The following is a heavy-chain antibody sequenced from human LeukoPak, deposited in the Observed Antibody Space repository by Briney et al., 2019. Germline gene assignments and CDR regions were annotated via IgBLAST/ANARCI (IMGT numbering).Heavy chain of an antibody. CDR3: TTYVGATAY. J-gene: IGHJ4*02. CDR2: IKTKTDDGAT. Sequence: PGGSLRLSCAASGFTFSNARMNWVRQAPGKGLEWVGRIKTKTDDGATDYSAPVKARFTISRDDSKTTLYLQMNGLNTEDTAIYYCTTYVGATAYWGQGTLVTVSS. V-gene: IGHV3-15*01. CDR1: GFTFSNAR. D-gene: IGHD1-26*01.